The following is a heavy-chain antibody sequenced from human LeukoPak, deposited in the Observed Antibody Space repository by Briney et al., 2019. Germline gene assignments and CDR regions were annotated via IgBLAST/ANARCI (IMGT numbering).Heavy chain of an antibody. CDR3: ARLPDYVSGKDY. D-gene: IGHD3-10*01. Sequence: GASLKISCKVSGSFFTTYWIGWVRQLPGKGLEWVAIINPGDSDTRYSPSVQGQVTISADKSISTAYLQWNSLKASDTAMYYCARLPDYVSGKDYWGQGTLVTVSS. CDR2: INPGDSDT. J-gene: IGHJ4*02. V-gene: IGHV5-51*01. CDR1: GSFFTTYW.